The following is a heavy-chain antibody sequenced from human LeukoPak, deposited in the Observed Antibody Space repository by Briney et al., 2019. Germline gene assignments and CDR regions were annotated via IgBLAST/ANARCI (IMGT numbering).Heavy chain of an antibody. CDR3: ARSHDLSGWEDYYDY. D-gene: IGHD6-19*01. CDR2: ISSSSSTI. Sequence: GGSLRLACAASGFTFSSYGMTWVRQAPGKGLEWVSYISSSSSTIYYADSVKGRFTISRDNAKNSLYLQMNSLRAEDTAVYYCARSHDLSGWEDYYDYWGQGTLVTVSS. J-gene: IGHJ4*02. CDR1: GFTFSSYG. V-gene: IGHV3-48*01.